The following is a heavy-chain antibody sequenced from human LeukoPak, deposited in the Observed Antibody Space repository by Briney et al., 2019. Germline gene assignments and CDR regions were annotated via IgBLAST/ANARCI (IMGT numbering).Heavy chain of an antibody. CDR3: ARGPPMYSYGSTAYHYDYFDY. Sequence: GGSLRLSCAASGFPFSSYSMNWVRQAPGKGLEWVSYISSRSTTIYYADSVRGRFTISRDNAKNSLYLQMNSLRAEDTAVYYCARGPPMYSYGSTAYHYDYFDYWGQGTLVTVSS. D-gene: IGHD3-22*01. CDR1: GFPFSSYS. V-gene: IGHV3-48*01. J-gene: IGHJ4*02. CDR2: ISSRSTTI.